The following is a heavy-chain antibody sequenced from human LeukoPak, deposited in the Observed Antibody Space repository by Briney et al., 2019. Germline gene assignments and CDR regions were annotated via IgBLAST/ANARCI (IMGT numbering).Heavy chain of an antibody. CDR1: GFTFSSNY. J-gene: IGHJ4*02. CDR2: IYSGGDT. CDR3: ATRWAFNWAFDY. D-gene: IGHD7-27*01. Sequence: GGSLRLSCAASGFTFSSNYMSWVRQAPGKGLEWVSVIYSGGDTYYADSVKGRFTISRDNSKNTLYLQLNSLRPEDTAVYYCATRWAFNWAFDYWGQGTLVTVSS. V-gene: IGHV3-53*01.